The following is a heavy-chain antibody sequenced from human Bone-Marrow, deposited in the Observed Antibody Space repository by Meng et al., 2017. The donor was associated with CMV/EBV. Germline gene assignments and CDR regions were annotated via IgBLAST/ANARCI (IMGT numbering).Heavy chain of an antibody. J-gene: IGHJ4*02. Sequence: SETLSLTCTVSGGSISSSSYYWGWIRQPPGKGLEWIGNIYFSGSTYYNPSLKSRVTISVDTSKNQFSLKLSSVTAADTAVYYCASLPIDNRDGYNHFDYWGQGTRVTVSS. CDR3: ASLPIDNRDGYNHFDY. CDR2: IYFSGST. CDR1: GGSISSSSYY. V-gene: IGHV4-39*01. D-gene: IGHD5-24*01.